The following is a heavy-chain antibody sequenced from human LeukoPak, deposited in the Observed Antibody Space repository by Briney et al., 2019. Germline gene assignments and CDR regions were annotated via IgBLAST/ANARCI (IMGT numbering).Heavy chain of an antibody. CDR3: ARWDDSAWAFGN. J-gene: IGHJ4*02. CDR1: GGSISSYS. D-gene: IGHD6-19*01. Sequence: SETLSLTCIVSGGSISSYSWNWIRQSPGKGLEWVGYISHSGTTSYNPSLKSRVTISVDTSKNQLSLKLTSVTAADTAVYYCARWDDSAWAFGNWGPGTLVTVSS. V-gene: IGHV4-59*08. CDR2: ISHSGTT.